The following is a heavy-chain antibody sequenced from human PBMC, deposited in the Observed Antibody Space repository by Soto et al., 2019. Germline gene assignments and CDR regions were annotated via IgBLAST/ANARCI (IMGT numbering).Heavy chain of an antibody. Sequence: LRLSCAASGFTFSSYAMHWARQAPGKGLEWVAVIWYDGSNKYYADSVRGRFTISRDISKNTLYLQMNSLRAEDSAVYYCARDSFYYSSGWYYFDNWGQGTLVTVSS. V-gene: IGHV3-33*08. CDR1: GFTFSSYA. CDR3: ARDSFYYSSGWYYFDN. J-gene: IGHJ4*02. CDR2: IWYDGSNK. D-gene: IGHD6-19*01.